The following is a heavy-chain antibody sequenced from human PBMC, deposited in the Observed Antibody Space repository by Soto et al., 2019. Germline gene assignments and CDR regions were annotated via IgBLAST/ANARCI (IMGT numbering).Heavy chain of an antibody. V-gene: IGHV3-23*01. CDR1: GFTFSSYV. Sequence: GGSLRLSCAASGFTFSSYVMSWVRQAPWKGLEWVSAISGSGSGTYYADSVKGRFTISRDNSKNTLYVQMNSLRAEDTAVYYCVKGRSGYDFDYWGQGTLVTVSS. J-gene: IGHJ4*02. CDR2: ISGSGSGT. CDR3: VKGRSGYDFDY. D-gene: IGHD5-12*01.